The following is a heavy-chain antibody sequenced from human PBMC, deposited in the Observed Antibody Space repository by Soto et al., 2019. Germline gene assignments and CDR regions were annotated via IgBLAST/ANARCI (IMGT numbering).Heavy chain of an antibody. CDR1: GFTFSSYG. Sequence: QVQLVESGGGVVQPGRSLRLSCAASGFTFSSYGMHWVRQAPGKGLEWVAVIWYDGSNKYYADSVKGRFTISRDNSKNTLYLQMNSLRAEDTAVYYCARGLTTVTHVLDYWGRGSLVTVSS. CDR2: IWYDGSNK. CDR3: ARGLTTVTHVLDY. V-gene: IGHV3-33*01. D-gene: IGHD4-17*01. J-gene: IGHJ4*02.